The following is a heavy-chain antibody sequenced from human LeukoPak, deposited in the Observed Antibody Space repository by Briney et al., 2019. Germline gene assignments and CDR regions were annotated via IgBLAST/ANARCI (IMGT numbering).Heavy chain of an antibody. D-gene: IGHD4-17*01. Sequence: GGSLRLSCVVSGFTFSSYAMSWVRQAPGKGLEWVSSISSSSGDIYYADSVKGRFTISRDNAKNSLYLQMNSLRAEDTAVYYCARGGLTTVNIIDYWGQGTLVTVSS. CDR1: GFTFSSYA. V-gene: IGHV3-21*01. CDR3: ARGGLTTVNIIDY. CDR2: ISSSSGDI. J-gene: IGHJ4*02.